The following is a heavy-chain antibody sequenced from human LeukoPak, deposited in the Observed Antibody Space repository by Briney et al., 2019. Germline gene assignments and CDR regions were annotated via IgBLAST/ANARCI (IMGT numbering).Heavy chain of an antibody. Sequence: GGSLRLSYAASGFTFSSYGMHWVRQAPGKGLEWVAVISYDGSNKYYADSVKGRFTISRDNSKNTLYLQMNSLRAEDTAVYYCATSVGYDSSGSPYFDYWGQGTLVTVSS. CDR2: ISYDGSNK. CDR3: ATSVGYDSSGSPYFDY. D-gene: IGHD3-22*01. CDR1: GFTFSSYG. J-gene: IGHJ4*02. V-gene: IGHV3-30*03.